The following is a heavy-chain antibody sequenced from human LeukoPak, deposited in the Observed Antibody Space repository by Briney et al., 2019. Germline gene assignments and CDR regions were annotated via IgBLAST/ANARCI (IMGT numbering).Heavy chain of an antibody. V-gene: IGHV4-4*07. CDR3: ARDRYYYDSSSYRFDY. CDR1: GGSISSYY. D-gene: IGHD3-22*01. Sequence: KPSETLSLTCSLSGGSISSYYWSWVRQPAGKGLEWIGRIYTSGSTNYNPSLKSRVTMSVDTSKNQFSLKLSSVTAADTAVYYCARDRYYYDSSSYRFDYWGRGTLVTVSS. J-gene: IGHJ4*02. CDR2: IYTSGST.